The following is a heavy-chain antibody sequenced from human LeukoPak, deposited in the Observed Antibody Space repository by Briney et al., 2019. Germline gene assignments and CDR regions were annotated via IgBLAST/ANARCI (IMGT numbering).Heavy chain of an antibody. V-gene: IGHV3-48*02. D-gene: IGHD3-10*01. CDR2: ISGSSGII. CDR3: AKDRAGINLVRGVITGVMDV. CDR1: GFTFNTYT. J-gene: IGHJ6*02. Sequence: GGSLRLSCAASGFTFNTYTMNWVRQAPGKGLEWVSYISGSSGIIDYADSVRGRFTISRDNAKNSLYLQMNKLTDEDTGEYYCAKDRAGINLVRGVITGVMDVWGQGTTVTVSS.